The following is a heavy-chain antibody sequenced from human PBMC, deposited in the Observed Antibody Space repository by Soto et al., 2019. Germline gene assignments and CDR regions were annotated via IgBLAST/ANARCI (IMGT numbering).Heavy chain of an antibody. CDR3: AREIGLSYKGYGMDV. D-gene: IGHD5-18*01. Sequence: SETLSLTCTVSGGSISSGGYYWNWIRQHPGKGLEWIGYIYYSGSTNYNPSLKSRVTISVDTSKNQFSLKLSSVTAADTAVYYCAREIGLSYKGYGMDVWGQGTTVTVSS. CDR2: IYYSGST. J-gene: IGHJ6*02. CDR1: GGSISSGGYY. V-gene: IGHV4-61*08.